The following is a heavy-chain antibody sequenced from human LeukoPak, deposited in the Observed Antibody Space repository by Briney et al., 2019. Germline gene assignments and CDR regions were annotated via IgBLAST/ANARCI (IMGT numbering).Heavy chain of an antibody. CDR1: GFTFSSYS. CDR3: ARDGREAVAGMFDY. CDR2: ISSSSSYI. J-gene: IGHJ4*02. Sequence: GGSLRLSCAASGFTFSSYSMNWVCQAPGKGLEWVSSISSSSSYIYYADSVKGRFTISRDNAKNSLYLQMNSLRAEDTAVYYCARDGREAVAGMFDYWGQGTLVTVSS. D-gene: IGHD6-19*01. V-gene: IGHV3-21*01.